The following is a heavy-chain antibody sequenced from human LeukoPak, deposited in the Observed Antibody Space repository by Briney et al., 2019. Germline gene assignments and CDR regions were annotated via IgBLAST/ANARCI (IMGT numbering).Heavy chain of an antibody. Sequence: PGGSLRLSCAASGFTFCVYYMSSIRQAPGEGLEWVSYISSSGSTTYYADSVKGRFTISRDNAKNSLYLQMNSLRAEDTAVYYCARGYYGSGSYYIVYGMDVWGQGTTGTVSS. V-gene: IGHV3-11*01. CDR3: ARGYYGSGSYYIVYGMDV. D-gene: IGHD3-10*01. CDR1: GFTFCVYY. J-gene: IGHJ6*02. CDR2: ISSSGSTT.